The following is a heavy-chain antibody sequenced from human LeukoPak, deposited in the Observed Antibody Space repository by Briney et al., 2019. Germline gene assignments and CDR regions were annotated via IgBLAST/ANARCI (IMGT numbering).Heavy chain of an antibody. CDR2: ISGSGGST. J-gene: IGHJ4*02. CDR1: AFTFSSYA. CDR3: AKSNWVMSCFDY. Sequence: GGSLRLSCAASAFTFSSYAMSWVRQAPGKGLEWVSAISGSGGSTYYADSVKGRFTISRDNSKNTLYLQMNSLRAEDTAVYYCAKSNWVMSCFDYWGQGTLVTVSS. V-gene: IGHV3-23*01. D-gene: IGHD1-1*01.